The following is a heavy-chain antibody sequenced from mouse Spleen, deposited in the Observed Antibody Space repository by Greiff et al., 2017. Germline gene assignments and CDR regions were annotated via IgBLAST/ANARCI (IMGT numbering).Heavy chain of an antibody. CDR2: IYPGDGDT. CDR1: GYAFSSSW. V-gene: IGHV1-82*01. J-gene: IGHJ2*01. D-gene: IGHD2-12*01. CDR3: ARRSYYSYDPFDY. Sequence: QVQLKQSGPELVKPGASVKISCKASGYAFSSSWMNWVKQSPGKGLEWIGRIYPGDGDTNYNGKFKGKATLTADKSSSTAYMQLSSLTSEDSAVYFCARRSYYSYDPFDYWGQGTTLTVSS.